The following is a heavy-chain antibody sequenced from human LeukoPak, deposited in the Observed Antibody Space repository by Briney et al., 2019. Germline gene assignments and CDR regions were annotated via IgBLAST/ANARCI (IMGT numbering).Heavy chain of an antibody. CDR1: GYTFTSSY. V-gene: IGHV1-18*01. J-gene: IGHJ4*02. D-gene: IGHD1-26*01. Sequence: ASVKVSCKASGYTFTSSYINWVRQAPGQRLEWMGWISAYNGRTNYAQKFQGRVTMTTDSSTSTAYMDLTSLRSDDTAMYYCARGGTYYPCIDYWGQGTLVTVSS. CDR2: ISAYNGRT. CDR3: ARGGTYYPCIDY.